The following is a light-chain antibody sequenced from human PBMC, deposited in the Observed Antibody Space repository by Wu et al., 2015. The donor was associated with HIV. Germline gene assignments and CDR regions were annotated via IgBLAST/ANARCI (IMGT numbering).Light chain of an antibody. CDR1: QSVSSN. V-gene: IGKV3-20*01. J-gene: IGKJ4*01. CDR3: QQYGSSPT. CDR2: DAS. Sequence: EIVMTQSPATLSVSPGERATLSCRASQSVSSNLAWYQKKPGQAPRLLIFDASRRASGIPDRFSGSGSGTDFTLTISRLEPEDFVVYFCQQYGSSPTFGGGT.